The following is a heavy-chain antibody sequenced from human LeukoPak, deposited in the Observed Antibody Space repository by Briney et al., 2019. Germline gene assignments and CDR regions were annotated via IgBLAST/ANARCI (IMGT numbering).Heavy chain of an antibody. J-gene: IGHJ3*02. CDR2: ISDDGSNK. CDR1: GFTFSSYG. D-gene: IGHD1-26*01. V-gene: IGHV3-30*03. Sequence: SPRLSCAASGFTFSSYGMHWVRQAPGQGLEWVAVISDDGSNKYYADSVKGRFTISRDNSKNTLYLQMNSLRAEDTAVYYCARKWELGMGAFDIWGQGTVDPVSS. CDR3: ARKWELGMGAFDI.